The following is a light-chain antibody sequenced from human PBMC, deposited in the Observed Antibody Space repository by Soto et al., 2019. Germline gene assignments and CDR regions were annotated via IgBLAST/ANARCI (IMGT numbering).Light chain of an antibody. V-gene: IGKV1-39*01. J-gene: IGKJ5*01. CDR2: AAS. CDR1: QTISSY. CDR3: QQSYRAPIT. Sequence: DIQMTQSPSSLSAPVRDRVTITCRASQTISSYLNWYHQKPGKAPKLLIYAASNLQSGVPSRFSGSGSGTDFTLSISSLQPEDFATYFCQQSYRAPITFGQGTRLEI.